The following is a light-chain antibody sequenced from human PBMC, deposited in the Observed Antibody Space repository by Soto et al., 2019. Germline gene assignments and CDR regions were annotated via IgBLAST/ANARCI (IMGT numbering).Light chain of an antibody. CDR2: WAS. CDR1: QSVLYNYNNKNN. J-gene: IGKJ1*01. Sequence: DIAMTQSPGSLAVSLGERATINCKSSQSVLYNYNNKNNLAWYQQKPGQPPKLLIYWASTRKSGVPDRFSGSESGTDFTLTISSLQAEDVAVYYCQQYYSTPRTFGQGTKVEIK. V-gene: IGKV4-1*01. CDR3: QQYYSTPRT.